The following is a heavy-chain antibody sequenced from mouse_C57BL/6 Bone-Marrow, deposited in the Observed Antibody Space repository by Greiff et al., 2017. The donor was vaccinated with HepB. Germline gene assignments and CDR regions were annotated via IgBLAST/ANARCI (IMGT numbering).Heavy chain of an antibody. Sequence: QVQLKESGPELVKPGASVKISCKASGYEFSSSWMNWVKQRPGKGLEWIGRIYPGDGDTNYNGKFKGKATLTADKSSSTAYMQLSSLTSEDSAVYFCARSSNSYYAMDYWGQGTSVTVSS. CDR3: ARSSNSYYAMDY. J-gene: IGHJ4*01. D-gene: IGHD2-5*01. V-gene: IGHV1-82*01. CDR1: GYEFSSSW. CDR2: IYPGDGDT.